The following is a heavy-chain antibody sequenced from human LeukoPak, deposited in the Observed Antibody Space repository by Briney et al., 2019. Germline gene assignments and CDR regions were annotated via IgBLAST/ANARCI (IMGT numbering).Heavy chain of an antibody. V-gene: IGHV3-30*02. CDR2: IRYDGGNE. D-gene: IGHD4/OR15-4a*01. Sequence: GGSLRLSCAASGFTFSGYGMHWVRQAPGKGLEWVAFIRYDGGNEYYADSVKGRFTISRDNSKDTLFVQMSSLRAEDTAVYYCAKVLRRGANHYYMDVWGKGTTVTVSS. J-gene: IGHJ6*03. CDR3: AKVLRRGANHYYMDV. CDR1: GFTFSGYG.